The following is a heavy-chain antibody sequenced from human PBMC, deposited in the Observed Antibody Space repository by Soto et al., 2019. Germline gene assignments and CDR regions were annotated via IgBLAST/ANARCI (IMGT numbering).Heavy chain of an antibody. CDR1: GGSISSYY. Sequence: QVQLQESGPGLVKPSETLSLTCTVSGGSISSYYWSWIRQPAGKGLEWIGRIYTSGSTNYNPSIKSRVTMAVDTSKNPFSLKLSSVTAADTAVYYCAREPVITFGGVIVEGNWFDPWGQGTLVTVSS. CDR3: AREPVITFGGVIVEGNWFDP. J-gene: IGHJ5*02. D-gene: IGHD3-16*02. CDR2: IYTSGST. V-gene: IGHV4-4*07.